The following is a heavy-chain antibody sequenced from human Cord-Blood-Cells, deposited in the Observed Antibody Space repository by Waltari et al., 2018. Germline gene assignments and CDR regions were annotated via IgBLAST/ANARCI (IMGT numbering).Heavy chain of an antibody. CDR1: GYTFTSYD. V-gene: IGHV1-8*03. CDR3: ARGAAGSDAFDI. Sequence: QVQLVQSGAEVKKPEASVKVSCKASGYTFTSYDINWCRQATGQGLEWMGWMNPNSGNTGYAQKCQGRVTITRNTSISTAYMELCSLRSEDTAVYYCARGAAGSDAFDIWGQGTMVTVSS. CDR2: MNPNSGNT. D-gene: IGHD6-19*01. J-gene: IGHJ3*02.